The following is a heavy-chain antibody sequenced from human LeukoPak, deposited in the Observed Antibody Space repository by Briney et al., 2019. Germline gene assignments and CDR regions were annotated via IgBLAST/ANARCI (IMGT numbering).Heavy chain of an antibody. CDR1: GGTFTSYY. Sequence: ASVKVSCKASGGTFTSYYMHWVRQAPGQGLEWMGIINPSGGSTSYAQKFQGRVTMTRDMSTSTVYMELSSLRSEDTAVYYCARGRRIAARLNWFDPWGQGTLVTVSS. D-gene: IGHD6-6*01. V-gene: IGHV1-46*01. J-gene: IGHJ5*02. CDR2: INPSGGST. CDR3: ARGRRIAARLNWFDP.